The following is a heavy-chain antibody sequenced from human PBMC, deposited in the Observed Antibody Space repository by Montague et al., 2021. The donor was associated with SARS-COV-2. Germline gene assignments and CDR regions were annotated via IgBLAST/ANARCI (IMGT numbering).Heavy chain of an antibody. Sequence: SETLSLTCTVSGGSISSYYWSWIRQPPGKGLEWIAYINYSGSTNYNPSLKRRVTISVDTSKNQFSLKLSSVSAADTAVYYCARGFDYWGQGTLVTVSS. J-gene: IGHJ4*02. CDR2: INYSGST. CDR1: GGSISSYY. V-gene: IGHV4-59*01. CDR3: ARGFDY.